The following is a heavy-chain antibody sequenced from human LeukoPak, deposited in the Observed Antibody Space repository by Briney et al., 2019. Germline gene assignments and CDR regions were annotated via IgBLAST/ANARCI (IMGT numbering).Heavy chain of an antibody. D-gene: IGHD2-2*01. CDR1: GDSISTGGYY. J-gene: IGHJ6*02. CDR3: ARVIVVVPIGVYHYYAMDV. V-gene: IGHV4-31*03. Sequence: TPSGTLSLTCTVSGDSISTGGYYWAWIRQHRERGLEWIGYIYYSGSTHYNPSLQSRVTISVDTSKNQFSLNLNSVTAADTAVYYCARVIVVVPIGVYHYYAMDVWGQGTTVTVSS. CDR2: IYYSGST.